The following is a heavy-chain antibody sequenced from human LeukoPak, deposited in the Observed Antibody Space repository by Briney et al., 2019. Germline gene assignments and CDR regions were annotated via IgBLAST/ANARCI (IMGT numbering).Heavy chain of an antibody. V-gene: IGHV4-30-4*01. D-gene: IGHD4-17*01. CDR1: GGSISSGDYY. Sequence: PSETLSLTCTVSGGSISSGDYYWSWLRQPPGTGLEWIGYIYYSGSTYYNPSLKSRVTISVDTSKNQFSLKLSSVTAADTAVYYCARGSGDYALDYWGQGTLVTVSS. J-gene: IGHJ4*02. CDR3: ARGSGDYALDY. CDR2: IYYSGST.